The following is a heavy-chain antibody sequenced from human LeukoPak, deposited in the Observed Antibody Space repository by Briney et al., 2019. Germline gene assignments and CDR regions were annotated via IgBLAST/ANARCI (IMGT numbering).Heavy chain of an antibody. CDR3: ARAPAYSSSWYDY. J-gene: IGHJ4*02. CDR2: ISGSGGGT. D-gene: IGHD6-13*01. Sequence: GGSLRLSCAASGFTLSNYAMSWVRQAPGKGLEWVSAISGSGGGTYYADSVKGRFTISRENAKNSLYLQMNSLRAGDTAVYYCARAPAYSSSWYDYWGQGTLVTVSS. V-gene: IGHV3-23*01. CDR1: GFTLSNYA.